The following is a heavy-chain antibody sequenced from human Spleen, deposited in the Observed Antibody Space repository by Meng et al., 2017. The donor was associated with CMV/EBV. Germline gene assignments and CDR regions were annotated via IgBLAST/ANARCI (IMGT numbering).Heavy chain of an antibody. J-gene: IGHJ4*02. D-gene: IGHD5-24*01. Sequence: ASVKVSCKASGYTFTAYYLYWVRQAPGQGLEWMGWINPNTGGTNSAQRFRGRVTMTRDTSMSTAYMELSGLTSDDTAVYYCARFARWLPFDYWGQGTLVTVSS. CDR1: GYTFTAYY. CDR3: ARFARWLPFDY. CDR2: INPNTGGT. V-gene: IGHV1-2*02.